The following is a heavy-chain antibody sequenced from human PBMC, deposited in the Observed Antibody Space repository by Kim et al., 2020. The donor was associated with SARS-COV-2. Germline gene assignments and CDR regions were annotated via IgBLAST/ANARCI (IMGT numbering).Heavy chain of an antibody. J-gene: IGHJ5*02. CDR2: VRPSTGDT. V-gene: IGHV1-8*01. CDR1: GYTFTTYD. CDR3: ARVSVGGFDP. D-gene: IGHD1-26*01. Sequence: ASVKVSCTASGYTFTTYDINWVRQAPGHGLEWMGWVRPSTGDTSYGQKFQGRVSMTRDTSVNTVYMELTTLRSEDTAVYYCARVSVGGFDPWGQGTLVTVSS.